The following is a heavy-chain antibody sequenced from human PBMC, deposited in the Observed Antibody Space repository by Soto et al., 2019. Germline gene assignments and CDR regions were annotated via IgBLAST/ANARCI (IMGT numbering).Heavy chain of an antibody. CDR3: ARDRGLVPEYFQH. CDR2: ISNRGGST. J-gene: IGHJ1*01. CDR1: GFTFSSYA. Sequence: EVQLLESGGGLVQPGGSLRVSCAASGFTFSSYAISWVRQAPGKGLEWVSGISNRGGSTYYADSVKGRFTISRDNFENTVHLQMNSLRAEDTAVYYCARDRGLVPEYFQHWGQGTLVTVSS. V-gene: IGHV3-23*01. D-gene: IGHD6-19*01.